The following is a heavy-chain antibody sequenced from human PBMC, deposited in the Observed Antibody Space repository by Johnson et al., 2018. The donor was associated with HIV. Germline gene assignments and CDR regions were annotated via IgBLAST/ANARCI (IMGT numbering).Heavy chain of an antibody. CDR3: AGQVRAFDI. Sequence: QVQLVESGGDLVQPGGSLRLSCAASGFTFSSYGMHWVRQAPGKGLEWVAVISYAGSNKYYADSVKGRFTISRDNSKNTLYLQMNSLRAEDTAVYYCAGQVRAFDIWGQGTMVTVSS. D-gene: IGHD6-19*01. J-gene: IGHJ3*02. CDR1: GFTFSSYG. V-gene: IGHV3-30*03. CDR2: ISYAGSNK.